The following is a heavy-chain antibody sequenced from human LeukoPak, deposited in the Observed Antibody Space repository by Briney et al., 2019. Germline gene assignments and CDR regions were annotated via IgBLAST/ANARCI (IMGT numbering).Heavy chain of an antibody. CDR2: INSDGSST. D-gene: IGHD1-7*01. V-gene: IGHV3-74*01. CDR1: GFTFNSYW. J-gene: IGHJ4*02. Sequence: GGSLRLSCAASGFTFNSYWMHWVRQAPGKGLVWFSRINSDGSSTSYADSVKGRFTISRDNAKNTLYLQMNSLRAEDTAVYYCARGSWNYGGPNIIDYWGQGTLVTVSS. CDR3: ARGSWNYGGPNIIDY.